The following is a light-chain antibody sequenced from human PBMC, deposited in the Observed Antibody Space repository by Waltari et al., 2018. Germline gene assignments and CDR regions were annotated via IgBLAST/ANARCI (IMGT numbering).Light chain of an antibody. CDR2: EAS. CDR3: QQFVGYPYT. V-gene: IGKV1-5*03. CDR1: QSITRW. Sequence: DIQLTQSPPIVAASVGDRVTITCRASQSITRWLAWYQQKPGRAPKLLIYEASNLVTGFPSRFSGTGSGTLFTLTISSLEPDDFATYYCQQFVGYPYTFGQGTKVETK. J-gene: IGKJ2*01.